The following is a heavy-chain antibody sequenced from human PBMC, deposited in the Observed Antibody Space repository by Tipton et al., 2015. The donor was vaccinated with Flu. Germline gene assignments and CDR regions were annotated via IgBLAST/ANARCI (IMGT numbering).Heavy chain of an antibody. Sequence: TLSLTCSVSGDSIGRDFCWGWIRQPPGKGLEWIGEINHGGSTNYNKSLKSRVTMSVDTSMNQFSLKLSSVTAADTAVYYCARVSPRRVTAIVVTMLPEGYFDFWGQGTLVTVSS. V-gene: IGHV4-28*03. J-gene: IGHJ4*02. CDR1: GDSIGRDFC. CDR2: INHGGST. CDR3: ARVSPRRVTAIVVTMLPEGYFDF. D-gene: IGHD3-22*01.